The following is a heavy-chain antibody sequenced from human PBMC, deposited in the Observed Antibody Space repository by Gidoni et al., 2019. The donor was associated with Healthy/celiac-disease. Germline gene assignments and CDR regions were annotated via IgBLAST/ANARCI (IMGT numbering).Heavy chain of an antibody. Sequence: QLQLQESGPGLVKPSETLSLTCTVSGGSICSSSYYWGWIRQPPGKGLEWIGSIYYSGSTYYNPSLKSRVTISVDTSKNQFSLKLSSVTAADTAVYYCARPNCSSTSCKTYYFDYWGQGTLVTVSS. V-gene: IGHV4-39*01. CDR3: ARPNCSSTSCKTYYFDY. D-gene: IGHD2-2*01. CDR1: GGSICSSSYY. J-gene: IGHJ4*02. CDR2: IYYSGST.